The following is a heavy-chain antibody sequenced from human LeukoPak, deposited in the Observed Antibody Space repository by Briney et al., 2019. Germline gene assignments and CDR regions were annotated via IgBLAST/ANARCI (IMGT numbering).Heavy chain of an antibody. Sequence: GGSLRLSCAASGFTFNSNWMSWVRQAPGKGLEWVANIKQDGSEKYYVDSVKGRFTISRDNARNSVSLQMNSLRAEDTAVYYCARDKYYDRYFDSWSQGTLVTVSS. CDR3: ARDKYYDRYFDS. CDR2: IKQDGSEK. CDR1: GFTFNSNW. V-gene: IGHV3-7*01. D-gene: IGHD3-22*01. J-gene: IGHJ4*02.